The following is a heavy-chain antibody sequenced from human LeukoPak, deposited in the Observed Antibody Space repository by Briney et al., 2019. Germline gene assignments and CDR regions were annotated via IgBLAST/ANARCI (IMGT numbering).Heavy chain of an antibody. J-gene: IGHJ4*02. CDR1: GYTFTSYG. Sequence: ASVKVSCTASGYTFTSYGISWVRQAPGQGLEWMGWISAYNGNTNYAQKLQGRVTMTTDTSTSTAYMELRSLRSDDTAVYYCARGYYDFWSGYPYYFDYWGQGTLVTVSS. CDR2: ISAYNGNT. CDR3: ARGYYDFWSGYPYYFDY. D-gene: IGHD3-3*01. V-gene: IGHV1-18*01.